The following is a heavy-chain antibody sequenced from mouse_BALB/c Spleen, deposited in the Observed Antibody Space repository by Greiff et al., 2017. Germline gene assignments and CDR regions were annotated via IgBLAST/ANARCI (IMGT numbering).Heavy chain of an antibody. V-gene: IGHV5-9-3*01. CDR2: ISSGGSYT. D-gene: IGHD2-2*01. CDR3: ARQGGYDAGKNAMDY. J-gene: IGHJ4*01. CDR1: GFTFSSYA. Sequence: EVQVVESGGGLVKPGGSLKLSCAASGFTFSSYAMSWVRQTPEKRLEWVATISSGGSYTYYPDSVKGRFTISRDNAKNTLYLQMSSLRSEDTAMYYCARQGGYDAGKNAMDYWGQGTSGTVSS.